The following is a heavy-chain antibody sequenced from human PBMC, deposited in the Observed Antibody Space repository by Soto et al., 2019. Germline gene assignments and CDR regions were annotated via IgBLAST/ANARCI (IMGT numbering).Heavy chain of an antibody. Sequence: LSLTCNVSGGPIKTGDSYWNWIRQPPGKGMEWIGYVFYSGATNYSPSLKSRAAISMDTSKNQFSLSLTSVTAADTAVYYCARAGFSYGHLLFWGQGIRVTVSS. V-gene: IGHV4-30-4*01. D-gene: IGHD3-10*01. CDR1: GGPIKTGDSY. CDR3: ARAGFSYGHLLF. J-gene: IGHJ4*02. CDR2: VFYSGAT.